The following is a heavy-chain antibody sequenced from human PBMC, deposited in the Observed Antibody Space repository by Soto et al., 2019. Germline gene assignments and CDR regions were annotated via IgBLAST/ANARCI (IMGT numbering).Heavy chain of an antibody. Sequence: EVQLVESGGGLVQPGGSLRLSCAASGFTFSSYSMNWVRQAPGKGLEWVSYISSSSSTIYYADSVKGRFTISRDNAKNSLYLQMNSLIDEDTAVYYCARDPSGYSSGWYWDYWGQGTLVTVSS. CDR2: ISSSSSTI. J-gene: IGHJ4*02. CDR1: GFTFSSYS. CDR3: ARDPSGYSSGWYWDY. V-gene: IGHV3-48*02. D-gene: IGHD6-19*01.